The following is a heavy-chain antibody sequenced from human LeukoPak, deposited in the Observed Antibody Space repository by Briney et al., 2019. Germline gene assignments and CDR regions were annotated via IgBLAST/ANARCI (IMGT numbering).Heavy chain of an antibody. CDR1: GFTFSSYG. Sequence: GRSLRLSCAASGFTFSSYGMHWVRQAPGKGLEWVAVIWYDGSNKYYADSVKGRFTISRDNSKNTLYLQMNSLRAEDTAVYYCAKDPLRTYYLDAFDIWGQGTMVTVSS. J-gene: IGHJ3*02. D-gene: IGHD2-21*01. CDR3: AKDPLRTYYLDAFDI. CDR2: IWYDGSNK. V-gene: IGHV3-33*06.